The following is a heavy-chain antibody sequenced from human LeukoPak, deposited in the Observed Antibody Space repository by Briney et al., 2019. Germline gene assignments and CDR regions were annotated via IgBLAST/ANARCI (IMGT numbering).Heavy chain of an antibody. CDR2: KYYSGST. D-gene: IGHD3-3*02. J-gene: IGHJ5*01. CDR3: TTGRSFGSDIDS. V-gene: IGHV4-61*01. Sequence: SETLSLTCLFCRVSINQCLYNGMGIRQPPGKGLEGFGYKYYSGSTRYNSSLRSRLTISLDTSKNQFSLRLTSVTAADTAVYYCTTGRSFGSDIDSCGQRTLVIVSS. CDR1: RVSINQCLYN.